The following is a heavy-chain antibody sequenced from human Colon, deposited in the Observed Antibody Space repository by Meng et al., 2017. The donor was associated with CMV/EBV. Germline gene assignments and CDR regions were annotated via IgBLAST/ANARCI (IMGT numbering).Heavy chain of an antibody. CDR2: INPISGGT. Sequence: ASVKVSCKASGYTFTTHYIHWVRQAPGQGLEWMGWINPISGGTNYAQNFRGGVAMTRDTSISTAYMELSSLISDDTAVYYCARGGDAYNRYFYHGMDVWGQGTPVTVSS. V-gene: IGHV1-2*02. CDR1: GYTFTTHY. D-gene: IGHD5-24*01. CDR3: ARGGDAYNRYFYHGMDV. J-gene: IGHJ6*02.